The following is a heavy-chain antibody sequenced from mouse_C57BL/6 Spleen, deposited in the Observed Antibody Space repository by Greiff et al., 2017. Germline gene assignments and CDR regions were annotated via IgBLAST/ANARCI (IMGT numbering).Heavy chain of an antibody. CDR3: TRVSIYYYGSSYWYFDV. CDR2: IRNKANNHAT. Sequence: EVQRVESGGGLVQPGGSMKLSCAASGFTFSDAWMDWVRQSPEKGLEWVAEIRNKANNHATYYAESVKGRFTISRDDSKSSVYLQMNSLRAEDTGIYYCTRVSIYYYGSSYWYFDVWGTGTTVTVSS. CDR1: GFTFSDAW. D-gene: IGHD1-1*01. J-gene: IGHJ1*03. V-gene: IGHV6-6*01.